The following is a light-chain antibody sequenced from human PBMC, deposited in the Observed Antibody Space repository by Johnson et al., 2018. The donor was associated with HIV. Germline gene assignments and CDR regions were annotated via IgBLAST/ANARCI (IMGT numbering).Light chain of an antibody. Sequence: QSVLTQPPSVSAAPGQKVTISCSGSYSNIGNNYVSWYQQVPGTAPKLLIYDNDKRPSGIPDRFSASKSGTSATLGITGLQTGDEADYYCGTWDSSLSAGVFGAWTKVTVL. CDR3: GTWDSSLSAGV. CDR1: YSNIGNNY. V-gene: IGLV1-51*01. J-gene: IGLJ1*01. CDR2: DND.